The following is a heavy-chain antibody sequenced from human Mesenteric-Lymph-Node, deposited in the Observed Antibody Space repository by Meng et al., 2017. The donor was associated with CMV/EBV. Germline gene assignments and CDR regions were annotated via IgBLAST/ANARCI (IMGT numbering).Heavy chain of an antibody. CDR1: GFSVSSDY. D-gene: IGHD6-13*01. CDR3: AKDGIAAAGYPYYYYGMDV. J-gene: IGHJ6*02. CDR2: IFGDHKT. Sequence: GESLKISCAASGFSVSSDYMSWVRQAPGQGLEWVATIFGDHKTYHADSVKGRFTISRDNSKNTVYLQMNSLRAEDTAVYYCAKDGIAAAGYPYYYYGMDVWGQGTTVTVSS. V-gene: IGHV3-53*01.